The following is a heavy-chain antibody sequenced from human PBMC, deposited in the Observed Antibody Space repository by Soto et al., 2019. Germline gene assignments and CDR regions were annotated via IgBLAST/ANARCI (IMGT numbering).Heavy chain of an antibody. D-gene: IGHD6-19*01. CDR3: GKGGPQCLVTSDFNY. CDR1: GFTFSDYA. CDR2: VSHDGRNT. J-gene: IGHJ4*02. V-gene: IGHV3-30*18. Sequence: VQLVESGGGVVQPGRSLRLSCAASGFTFSDYAMHWVRQAPGKGLEWVAVVSHDGRNTHYADSVKGRFTISRDSSKNTVSREMTSLRAEDTAVYYCGKGGPQCLVTSDFNYWGKGALVTVSS.